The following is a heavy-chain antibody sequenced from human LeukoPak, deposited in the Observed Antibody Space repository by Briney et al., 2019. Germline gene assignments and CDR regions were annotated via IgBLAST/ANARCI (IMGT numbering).Heavy chain of an antibody. D-gene: IGHD2-15*01. J-gene: IGHJ3*01. CDR2: IYHSGST. CDR1: GGSISSGGYS. Sequence: SQTLSLSRAVSGGSISSGGYSWSWIRQPPGKGLEWIGYIYHSGSTYYNPSLKSRVTISVDRSKNQFSLKLSSVTAADTAVYYCATGSKSSTSDAFDVWGQGTMLSVSS. CDR3: ATGSKSSTSDAFDV. V-gene: IGHV4-30-2*01.